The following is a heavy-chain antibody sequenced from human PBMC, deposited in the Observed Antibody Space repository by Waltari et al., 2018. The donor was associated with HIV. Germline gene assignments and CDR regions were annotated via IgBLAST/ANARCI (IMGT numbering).Heavy chain of an antibody. Sequence: QVQLQQWGATLLKTSETLSLTCAVYGGSFSNYYWTWIRQTPGKGLEWIGEINQSGSTNYNPSLKSRVIISLDMSKKQFSLNMISMTAADTALYFCARERRYSSSWYSGFYFDSWGQGSRVIASS. CDR1: GGSFSNYY. CDR3: ARERRYSSSWYSGFYFDS. D-gene: IGHD6-13*01. CDR2: INQSGST. V-gene: IGHV4-34*01. J-gene: IGHJ4*02.